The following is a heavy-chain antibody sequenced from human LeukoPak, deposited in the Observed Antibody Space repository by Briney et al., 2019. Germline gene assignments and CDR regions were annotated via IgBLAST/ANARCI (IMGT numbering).Heavy chain of an antibody. D-gene: IGHD3-10*01. CDR3: ARGYYGSGSHCCHVDV. CDR2: INHSGST. Sequence: SETLSLTCAVYVGSFSGYYWSWIRQPPGKGLEWIGEINHSGSTNYNSSLKSRVTISVDTSKNQFSLKLTSVTAADTAVYYCARGYYGSGSHCCHVDVWGKGTTITVSA. CDR1: VGSFSGYY. J-gene: IGHJ6*04. V-gene: IGHV4-34*01.